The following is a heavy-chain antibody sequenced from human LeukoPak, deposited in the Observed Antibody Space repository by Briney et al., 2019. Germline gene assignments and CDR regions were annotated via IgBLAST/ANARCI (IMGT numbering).Heavy chain of an antibody. J-gene: IGHJ5*02. V-gene: IGHV4-59*01. D-gene: IGHD6-13*01. Sequence: SETLSLTCTVSGGTISSYYWSWIRQPPGKGLEWIGYTYYSGSTNYNPSLKSLVTISVDASKNQFSLKLSSVTAADTAVYYCARDYWYSSSWYWFDPWGRGTLVTVSS. CDR1: GGTISSYY. CDR3: ARDYWYSSSWYWFDP. CDR2: TYYSGST.